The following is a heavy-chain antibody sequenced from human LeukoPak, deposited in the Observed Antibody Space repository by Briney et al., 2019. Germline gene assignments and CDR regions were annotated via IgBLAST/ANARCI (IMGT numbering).Heavy chain of an antibody. Sequence: ASVKVSCKASGYTFTGYYMHWVRQAPGQGLEWMGWINPNSGGTNYAQKFQGRVTITADKSTSTAYMELSSLRSEDTAVYYCASESGHYYYDSSGYPDDAFDIWGQGTMVTVSS. V-gene: IGHV1-2*02. CDR2: INPNSGGT. J-gene: IGHJ3*02. CDR1: GYTFTGYY. D-gene: IGHD3-22*01. CDR3: ASESGHYYYDSSGYPDDAFDI.